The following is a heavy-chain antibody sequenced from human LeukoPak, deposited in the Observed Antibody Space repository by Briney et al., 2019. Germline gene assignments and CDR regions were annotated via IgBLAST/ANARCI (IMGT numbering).Heavy chain of an antibody. Sequence: PGGSLRLSCAASGFNFASNWMHWVRQTPGKGLMWVSRINSGGSGTSYADSVEGRFTISRDNAKNTLYLQMNSLRAEDTAVYYCAKSVAVAGLLDYWGQGTLVTVSS. CDR3: AKSVAVAGLLDY. J-gene: IGHJ4*02. D-gene: IGHD6-19*01. V-gene: IGHV3-74*01. CDR2: INSGGSGT. CDR1: GFNFASNW.